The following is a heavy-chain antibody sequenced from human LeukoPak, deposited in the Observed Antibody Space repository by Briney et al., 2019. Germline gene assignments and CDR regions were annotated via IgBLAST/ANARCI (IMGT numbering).Heavy chain of an antibody. CDR2: IYSRGGT. CDR3: ARKTDSSGSGDY. J-gene: IGHJ4*02. CDR1: GFTVSSNF. Sequence: GGSLRLSCAASGFTVSSNFMSWVRQAPGKGLECVSIIYSRGGTYYADSVQGRFTISRDASKNTLFLQMNSLRADDTAVYYCARKTDSSGSGDYWGQGTLVTVSS. V-gene: IGHV3-53*01. D-gene: IGHD3-22*01.